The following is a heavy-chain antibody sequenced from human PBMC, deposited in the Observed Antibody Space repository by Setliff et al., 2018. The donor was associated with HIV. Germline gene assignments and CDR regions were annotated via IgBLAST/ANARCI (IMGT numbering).Heavy chain of an antibody. Sequence: PSETLSLTCAVSGGSISSNAYYWGWIRQPPGKGLEWIGSIYYSGSTYHNPPLKSRVTISVDTSKNQFSLKLSSVTAADTAVYYCARQGAGIQVRYFDWPWDPWTLDFDIWGRGTLVTVSS. V-gene: IGHV4-39*01. D-gene: IGHD3-9*01. CDR3: ARQGAGIQVRYFDWPWDPWTLDFDI. CDR1: GGSISSNAYY. J-gene: IGHJ2*01. CDR2: IYYSGST.